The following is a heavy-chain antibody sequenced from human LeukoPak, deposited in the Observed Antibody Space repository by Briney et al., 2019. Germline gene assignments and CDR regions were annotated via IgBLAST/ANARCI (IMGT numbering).Heavy chain of an antibody. CDR1: GGSISSGGYY. CDR3: ARDEWFGEYKGEY. CDR2: IYYSGST. D-gene: IGHD3-10*01. Sequence: SQTLSLTCTVSGGSISSGGYYWSWIRQHPGKGLEWIGYIYYSGSTYYNPSLKSRVTMSVDTSKNQFSLKLSSVTAADTAVYYCARDEWFGEYKGEYWGQGTLVTVSS. V-gene: IGHV4-31*03. J-gene: IGHJ4*02.